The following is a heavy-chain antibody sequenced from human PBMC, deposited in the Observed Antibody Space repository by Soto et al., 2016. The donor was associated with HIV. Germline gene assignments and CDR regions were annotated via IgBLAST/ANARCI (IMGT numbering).Heavy chain of an antibody. CDR2: IIPILGVA. CDR1: GGTFSTYG. CDR3: ARDAANGYESSGPRDSYYYYMDV. V-gene: IGHV1-69*10. D-gene: IGHD3-22*01. J-gene: IGHJ6*03. Sequence: QVHLVQSGAEVKKPGSSVKVSCKASGGTFSTYGITWVRQAPGQGLEWVGGIIPILGVASYAQNFQGRVTITADKSTSTAYMDLRSLRSEDTAVYYCARDAANGYESSGPRDSYYYYMDVWGQGTTVTVSS.